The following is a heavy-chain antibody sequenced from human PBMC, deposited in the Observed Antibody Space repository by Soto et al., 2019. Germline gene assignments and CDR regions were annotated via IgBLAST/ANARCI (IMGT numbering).Heavy chain of an antibody. CDR2: ISAYDGNT. D-gene: IGHD2-2*01. CDR1: GYTFTSYY. Sequence: GASVKVSCKASGYTFTSYYMHWVRQAPGQGLEWMGLISAYDGNTSYAQKLQGRVTMTTDTFTSIAYMELRSLRSDDTAVYYCARAPVVPAARYYYYMDVWGKGTTVTVSS. J-gene: IGHJ6*03. CDR3: ARAPVVPAARYYYYMDV. V-gene: IGHV1-18*04.